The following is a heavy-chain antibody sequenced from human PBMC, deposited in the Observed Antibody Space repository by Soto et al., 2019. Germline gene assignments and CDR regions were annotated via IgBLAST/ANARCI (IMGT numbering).Heavy chain of an antibody. J-gene: IGHJ6*02. CDR2: IKSKTDGGTT. CDR3: GYIVVVVAATRYYYGMDV. D-gene: IGHD2-15*01. Sequence: PGGSLRLWWAAAGGTCGNAWGNWVRQAPGKGLEWVGRIKSKTDGGTTDYAAPVKGRFTISRDDSKNTLYLQMNSLKTEDTAVYYCGYIVVVVAATRYYYGMDVWGQGTTVTVSS. CDR1: GGTCGNAW. V-gene: IGHV3-15*07.